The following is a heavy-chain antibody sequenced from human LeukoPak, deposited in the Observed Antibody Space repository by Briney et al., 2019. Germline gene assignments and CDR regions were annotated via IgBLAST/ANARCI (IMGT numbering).Heavy chain of an antibody. D-gene: IGHD6-19*01. Sequence: GGSLRLSCAASGFTVSSNYMSWVRPAPGKGLEWVSVIYSGGSTYYADSVKGRFTISRDNSKNTLYLQMNSLRAEDTAVYYCARDEYSSGWYKSGDYWGQGTLVTVSS. CDR1: GFTVSSNY. V-gene: IGHV3-53*01. CDR3: ARDEYSSGWYKSGDY. CDR2: IYSGGST. J-gene: IGHJ4*02.